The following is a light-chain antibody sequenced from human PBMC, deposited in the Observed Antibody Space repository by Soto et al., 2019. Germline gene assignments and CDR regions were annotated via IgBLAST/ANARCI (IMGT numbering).Light chain of an antibody. V-gene: IGKV3-15*01. CDR3: QQYNKWPWT. CDR1: QSVSNN. CDR2: GAS. Sequence: EIVMTQSPATLSVSPGERGTLSCSASQSVSNNLAWYQQKPGQAPRLLIYGASTRATGIPARFSGSGSGTEFTLTISSLQSEDFAVYYCQQYNKWPWTFGQGTKVDIK. J-gene: IGKJ1*01.